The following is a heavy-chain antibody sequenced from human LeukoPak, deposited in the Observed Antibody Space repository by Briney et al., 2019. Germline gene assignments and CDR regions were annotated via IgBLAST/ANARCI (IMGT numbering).Heavy chain of an antibody. V-gene: IGHV3-23*01. J-gene: IGHJ4*02. Sequence: GGSLRLSCAASGFTFSSYAMSWVRRAPGKGLEWVSAISGSGGSTYYADSVKGRFTISRDNSKNTLYLQMNSLRAEDTAVYYCAKVGSTRRMIVVANDISFDYWGQGTLVTVSS. CDR2: ISGSGGST. D-gene: IGHD3-22*01. CDR3: AKVGSTRRMIVVANDISFDY. CDR1: GFTFSSYA.